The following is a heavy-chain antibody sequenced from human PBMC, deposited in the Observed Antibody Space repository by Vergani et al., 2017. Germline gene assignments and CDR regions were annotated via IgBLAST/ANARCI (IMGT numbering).Heavy chain of an antibody. Sequence: EVQLVQSGAAVKKPGESLRISCKGSGYSFTSYWISWVRQMPGKGLEWLGRIDPSDSDTRYSPSFQGQVTISADKSISTAYLQWSSLKASDTAMYYCASSIAVAANYYYYGMDVWGQGTTVTVSS. J-gene: IGHJ6*02. CDR3: ASSIAVAANYYYYGMDV. CDR2: IDPSDSDT. D-gene: IGHD6-19*01. V-gene: IGHV5-10-1*04. CDR1: GYSFTSYW.